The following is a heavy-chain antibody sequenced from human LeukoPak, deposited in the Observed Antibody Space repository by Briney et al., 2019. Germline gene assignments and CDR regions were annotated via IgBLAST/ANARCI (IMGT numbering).Heavy chain of an antibody. CDR2: IIDSGGRT. V-gene: IGHV3-23*01. Sequence: EGSLRLSCAVSGITLSNYGMSWVRQAPGEGLEWVAGIIDSGGRTNYADSVKGRFTISRDNPKNTVYPQMNSLRAEDTAVYFCAKRGVVIRVILVGFHKEAYYFDSWGQGALVTVSS. CDR1: GITLSNYG. D-gene: IGHD3-22*01. J-gene: IGHJ4*02. CDR3: AKRGVVIRVILVGFHKEAYYFDS.